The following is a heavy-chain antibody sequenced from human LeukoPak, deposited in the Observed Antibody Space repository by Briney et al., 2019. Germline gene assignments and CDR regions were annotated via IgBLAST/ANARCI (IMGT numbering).Heavy chain of an antibody. Sequence: SETLSLTCTVSDGSITNNDWSWVRQTPGKGLEFIGYVHYSGTTNYNPSLRSRVTISIDTSRKHFFLKLKSVTAADTAVYYCARHLDYYDSSGYPDAFDIWGQGTMVTVSS. CDR1: DGSITNND. CDR3: ARHLDYYDSSGYPDAFDI. J-gene: IGHJ3*02. CDR2: VHYSGTT. D-gene: IGHD3-22*01. V-gene: IGHV4-59*01.